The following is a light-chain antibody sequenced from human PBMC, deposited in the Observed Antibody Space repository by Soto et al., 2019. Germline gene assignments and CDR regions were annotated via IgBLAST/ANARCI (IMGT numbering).Light chain of an antibody. CDR1: QSVSGNQ. V-gene: IGKV3-20*01. J-gene: IGKJ2*01. CDR3: HQYGSLPHT. CDR2: AAS. Sequence: EIVLTQSPGTLSLSPGERATLSCRASQSVSGNQLAGYQQKPGQGPRLLIYAASSRATDIPDRFSGSASGTDSTFIISRLEPEDFGMYYCHQYGSLPHTFGQGTKVESK.